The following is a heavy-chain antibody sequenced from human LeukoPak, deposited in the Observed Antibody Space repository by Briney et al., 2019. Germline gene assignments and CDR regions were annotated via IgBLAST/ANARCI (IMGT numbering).Heavy chain of an antibody. CDR3: ATVRSSGWYIDY. V-gene: IGHV1-24*01. CDR2: FDPEDGET. Sequence: SVNVSCKVSGYTLTELSMHWLRQAPGKGREGMGGFDPEDGETIYAQKFQGRVTMTEDTSTDTAYMELSSLRSEDTAVYYCATVRSSGWYIDYWGQGTLVPVSS. D-gene: IGHD6-19*01. J-gene: IGHJ4*02. CDR1: GYTLTELS.